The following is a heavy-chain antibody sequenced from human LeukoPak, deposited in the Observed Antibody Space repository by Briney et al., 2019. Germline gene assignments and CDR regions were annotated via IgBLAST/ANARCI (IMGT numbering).Heavy chain of an antibody. V-gene: IGHV3-23*01. CDR3: ARGPLYDFWSGYGSGIDY. D-gene: IGHD3-3*01. CDR1: GFTFSSYA. Sequence: PGGSLRLSCAASGFTFSSYAMSWVRQAPGKGLEWVSAISGSGGSKYYADSVKGRFTISRDNSKNTLYLQMNSLRAEDTAVYYCARGPLYDFWSGYGSGIDYWGQGTLVTVSS. J-gene: IGHJ4*02. CDR2: ISGSGGSK.